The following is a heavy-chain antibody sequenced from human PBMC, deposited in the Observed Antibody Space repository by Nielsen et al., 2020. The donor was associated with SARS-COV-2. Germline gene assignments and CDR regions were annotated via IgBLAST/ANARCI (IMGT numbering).Heavy chain of an antibody. D-gene: IGHD1-26*01. CDR2: IYSGGTA. CDR1: GFTVSSDY. J-gene: IGHJ4*02. CDR3: ARDLGGSYVLDY. Sequence: GESLKISCVASGFTVSSDYMSWVRQAPGKGLEWLSVIYSGGTAYYADSVKGRFTISRDNSKNTLFLQMNSLRAEDTAVYYCARDLGGSYVLDYWGQGTPVTVSS. V-gene: IGHV3-53*01.